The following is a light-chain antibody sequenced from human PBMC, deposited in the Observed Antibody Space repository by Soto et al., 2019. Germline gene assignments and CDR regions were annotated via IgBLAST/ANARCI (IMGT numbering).Light chain of an antibody. CDR3: QQYGTSPLT. V-gene: IGKV3-20*01. J-gene: IGKJ3*01. CDR1: ENVYINS. Sequence: EIVLTQSPGTLSLSPGEGATLSCRASENVYINSLAWYQQKPGQPPRLLIYGAATRASSVPDRFSGSGSGADFTLTITVLEPEDFAVYYCQQYGTSPLTFVPGTRVD. CDR2: GAA.